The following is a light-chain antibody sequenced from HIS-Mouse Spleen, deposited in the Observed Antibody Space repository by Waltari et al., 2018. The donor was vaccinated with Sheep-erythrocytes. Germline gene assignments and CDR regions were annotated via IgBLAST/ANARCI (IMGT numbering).Light chain of an antibody. CDR2: DAS. Sequence: EIVLTQSPATLSLSPGERATLSCRASQSVSSYLAWYQQKPGQAPRLLIYDASNRATGIPARFSGSGSGTDFTLTISSLEPEDFAVYYCQQRSNWPQPWTFGQGTNVEIK. CDR1: QSVSSY. V-gene: IGKV3-11*01. CDR3: QQRSNWPQPWT. J-gene: IGKJ1*01.